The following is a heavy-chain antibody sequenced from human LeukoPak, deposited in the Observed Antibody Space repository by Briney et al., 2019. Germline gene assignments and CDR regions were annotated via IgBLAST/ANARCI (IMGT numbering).Heavy chain of an antibody. J-gene: IGHJ4*02. Sequence: GGSLRLSCAASGFTFSSYAMSWVRQAPGKGLEWVSAISGSGGSTYYADSVKGRFTISRDNSKNTLYLQMNSLRAEDTAVYYCANSRYYGSGGYYFDYWGQGTLVTVSS. CDR1: GFTFSSYA. D-gene: IGHD3-10*01. CDR3: ANSRYYGSGGYYFDY. V-gene: IGHV3-23*01. CDR2: ISGSGGST.